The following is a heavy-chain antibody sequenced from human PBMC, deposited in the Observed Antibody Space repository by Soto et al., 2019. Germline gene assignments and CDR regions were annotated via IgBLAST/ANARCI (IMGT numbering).Heavy chain of an antibody. CDR1: GFTFSTFD. CDR2: IKEDGSEI. J-gene: IGHJ4*02. Sequence: PGGSLRLSCAGSGFTFSTFDIHWVRQAPGKGLEWVASIKEDGSEIYYLHSVRGRFSISRDSAGNALHLTMNYLSAEDTGVYFCARDIGFDYVNWGQGTLVTVSS. V-gene: IGHV3-7*01. D-gene: IGHD3-16*01. CDR3: ARDIGFDYVN.